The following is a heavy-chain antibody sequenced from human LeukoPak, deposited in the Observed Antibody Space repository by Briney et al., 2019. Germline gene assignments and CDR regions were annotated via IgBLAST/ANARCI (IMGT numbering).Heavy chain of an antibody. CDR1: GYTFTAYY. Sequence: ASVKVSCKTSGYTFTAYYIQWVRQAPGQGLEWMGWINPHTGNTNYAQKLQGRVTMTTDTSTSTAYVELRSLRSDDTAVYYCARDGTARTFDYWGQGTLVTVSS. CDR3: ARDGTARTFDY. J-gene: IGHJ4*02. CDR2: INPHTGNT. D-gene: IGHD5-18*01. V-gene: IGHV1-18*04.